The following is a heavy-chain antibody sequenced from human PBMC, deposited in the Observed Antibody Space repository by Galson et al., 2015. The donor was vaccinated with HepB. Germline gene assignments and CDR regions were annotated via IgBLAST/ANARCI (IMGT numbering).Heavy chain of an antibody. CDR1: GYTFTTYA. CDR3: ARGPYCSGGTCSGPYYFDY. J-gene: IGHJ4*02. D-gene: IGHD2-15*01. CDR2: INTGNGNT. V-gene: IGHV1-3*04. Sequence: SVKVSCKASGYTFTTYAIHWVRQAPGQRLEWMGWINTGNGNTKYSQNFQARGTITRDTSASTAYMELSSLRSEDTAVYYCARGPYCSGGTCSGPYYFDYWGQGTLVTVSS.